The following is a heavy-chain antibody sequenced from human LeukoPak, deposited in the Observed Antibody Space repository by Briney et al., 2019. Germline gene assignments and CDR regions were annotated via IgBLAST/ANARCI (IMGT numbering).Heavy chain of an antibody. Sequence: GGSLRLSCAASGFTFSSYSMNWVRQAPGKGLEWVSYISSSSTIYYADSVKGRFTISRDNAKNSLYLQMNSLSAEDTALYYCAKEVVVAATEGYFDYWGQGTLVTVSS. CDR3: AKEVVVAATEGYFDY. D-gene: IGHD2-15*01. CDR2: ISSSSTI. V-gene: IGHV3-48*01. CDR1: GFTFSSYS. J-gene: IGHJ4*02.